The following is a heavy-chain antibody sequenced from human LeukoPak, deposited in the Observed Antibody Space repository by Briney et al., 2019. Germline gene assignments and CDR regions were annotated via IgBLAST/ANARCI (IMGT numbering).Heavy chain of an antibody. Sequence: GGSLRLSCAASGFTFSSYSMNWVRQAPGKGLEWVSSISSSYIYYADSVKGRFTISRDNAKNSLYLQMNSLRAEDTAVYYCAREGSTPPNWFDPWGQGTLVTVS. CDR3: AREGSTPPNWFDP. J-gene: IGHJ5*02. CDR1: GFTFSSYS. V-gene: IGHV3-21*01. CDR2: ISSSYI.